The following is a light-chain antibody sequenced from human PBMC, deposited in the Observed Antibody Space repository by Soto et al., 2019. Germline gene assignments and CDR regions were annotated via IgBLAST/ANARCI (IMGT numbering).Light chain of an antibody. CDR1: QSVSSTY. CDR2: GAS. J-gene: IGKJ2*01. Sequence: EIVLTQSPGTLSLSPGERATLSCRASQSVSSTYLAWYQQKPGQAPRLLIHGASSRATGIPDRFRGSGSGTDFPLTISRLEPEDFAVYYCQQYDDSLYTFGQGTKLEIK. V-gene: IGKV3-20*01. CDR3: QQYDDSLYT.